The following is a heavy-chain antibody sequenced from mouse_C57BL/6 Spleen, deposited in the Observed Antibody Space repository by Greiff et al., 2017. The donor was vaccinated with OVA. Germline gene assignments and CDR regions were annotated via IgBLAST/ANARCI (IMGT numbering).Heavy chain of an antibody. CDR2: IDPETGGT. J-gene: IGHJ3*01. CDR1: GYTFTDYE. CDR3: TSGDYEGWFAY. V-gene: IGHV1-15*01. D-gene: IGHD2-4*01. Sequence: VQLQESGAELVRPGASVTLSCKASGYTFTDYEMHWVKQTPVHGLEWIGAIDPETGGTAYNQKFKGKAILTADKSSSTAYMELRSLTAEDSAVYYCTSGDYEGWFAYWGQGTLVTVSA.